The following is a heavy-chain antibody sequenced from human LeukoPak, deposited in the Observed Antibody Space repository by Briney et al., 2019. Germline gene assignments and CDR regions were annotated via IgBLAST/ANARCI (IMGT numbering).Heavy chain of an antibody. V-gene: IGHV4-59*01. CDR3: ATATGDSTGYHRY. Sequence: SEALSLTCTVSGGSISSYYWSWIRQPPGKGLEWVGYVFADGNTRYNPSLNGRGTILAATAKNQFSLKVTSVTAADTAIYYCATATGDSTGYHRYWGQGTLVTVSS. D-gene: IGHD3-22*01. CDR1: GGSISSYY. CDR2: VFADGNT. J-gene: IGHJ4*02.